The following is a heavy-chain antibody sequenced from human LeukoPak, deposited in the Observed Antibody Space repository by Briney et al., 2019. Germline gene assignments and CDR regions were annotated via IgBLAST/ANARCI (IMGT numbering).Heavy chain of an antibody. V-gene: IGHV4-59*01. Sequence: SETLSLTCTVSGGSISSYYWSWIRQPPGKRLEWIGYIYYSGSTNYNPSLKGRVTISVDTSKNQFSLKLSSVTAADTAVYYCASSSGWQRGIDYWGQGTLVTVSS. D-gene: IGHD6-19*01. CDR3: ASSSGWQRGIDY. J-gene: IGHJ4*02. CDR2: IYYSGST. CDR1: GGSISSYY.